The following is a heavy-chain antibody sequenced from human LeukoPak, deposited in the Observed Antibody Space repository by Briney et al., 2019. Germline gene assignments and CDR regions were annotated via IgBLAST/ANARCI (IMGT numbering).Heavy chain of an antibody. Sequence: GGSLRLSCAASGFTFSGYWMTWVRQAPGKGLEWVANIKEDGGEGYYVDSVKGRFTISRDNAKNSLYLQMNSLRAEDTAVYYCAREDSYYYGSGSYPFDYWGQGTLVTVSS. V-gene: IGHV3-7*01. J-gene: IGHJ4*02. CDR3: AREDSYYYGSGSYPFDY. CDR1: GFTFSGYW. D-gene: IGHD3-10*01. CDR2: IKEDGGEG.